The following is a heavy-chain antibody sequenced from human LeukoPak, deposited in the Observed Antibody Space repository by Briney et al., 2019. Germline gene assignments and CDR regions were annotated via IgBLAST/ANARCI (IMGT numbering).Heavy chain of an antibody. V-gene: IGHV3-73*01. Sequence: GGSMRLSCAASGFTFSGSAMHWVRQASGKGLEWVGRIRSKANSYATAYAASVKGRFTISRDDSKNTAYLQMNSLKTEDTAVYYCTRHVDYYGSGSYYHNWFDPWGQGTLVTVSS. CDR1: GFTFSGSA. CDR2: IRSKANSYAT. CDR3: TRHVDYYGSGSYYHNWFDP. D-gene: IGHD3-10*01. J-gene: IGHJ5*02.